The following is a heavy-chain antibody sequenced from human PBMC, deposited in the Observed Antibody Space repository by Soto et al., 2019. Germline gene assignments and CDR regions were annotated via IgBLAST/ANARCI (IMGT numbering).Heavy chain of an antibody. D-gene: IGHD3-10*01. Sequence: QVQLVQSATEVKKPGASVKVSCKASGYTFTTHYMHWVRQAPGQGLEWMGIINPSGGRTTYALKFQGRVTMTSDTSTNTVYVELTSLRSEDTAIYFCARAGENYGSGTFSPPLRYYFNSWGQGTLVTVSS. CDR3: ARAGENYGSGTFSPPLRYYFNS. V-gene: IGHV1-46*01. CDR1: GYTFTTHY. CDR2: INPSGGRT. J-gene: IGHJ4*02.